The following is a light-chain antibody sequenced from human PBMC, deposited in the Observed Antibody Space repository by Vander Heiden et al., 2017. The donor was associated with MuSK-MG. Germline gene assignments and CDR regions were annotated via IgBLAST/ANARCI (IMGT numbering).Light chain of an antibody. CDR2: GAS. J-gene: IGKJ1*01. CDR1: QSVSSN. CDR3: QQHNNWPPWT. Sequence: EIVMTQSPATLSVSPGERATLSCRASQSVSSNLAWYQQKPGQAPRLLICGASTRATGIPARFSGSGYGTEFTLTISSRQSEDFAVYYCQQHNNWPPWTFGQGTKVEIK. V-gene: IGKV3-15*01.